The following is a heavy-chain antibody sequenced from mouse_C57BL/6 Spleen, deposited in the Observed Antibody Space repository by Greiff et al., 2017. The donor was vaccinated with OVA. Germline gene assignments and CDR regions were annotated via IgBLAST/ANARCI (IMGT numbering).Heavy chain of an antibody. V-gene: IGHV5-9-1*02. CDR2: ISSGGDYI. CDR1: GFTFSSYA. D-gene: IGHD4-1*01. J-gene: IGHJ1*03. Sequence: EVMLVESGAGLVKPGGSLKLSCAASGFTFSSYAMSWVRQTPEKRLEWVAYISSGGDYIYYADTVKGRFTISRDNARNTLYLQMSSLKSEDTAMYYCTRVNWDEGYFDVWGTGTTVTVSS. CDR3: TRVNWDEGYFDV.